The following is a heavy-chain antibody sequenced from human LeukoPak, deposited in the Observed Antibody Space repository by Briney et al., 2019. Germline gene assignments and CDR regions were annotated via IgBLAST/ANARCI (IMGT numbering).Heavy chain of an antibody. CDR3: ARGPRITLIRGGQWYYYMDV. J-gene: IGHJ6*03. Sequence: ASVKVSCKASGYTFTSYYIHWVRQAPGQGLEWMGKINPSGDSTNYAQKFQGRVTMTTDTSTSTVYMELRSVRSEDKVVYYCARGPRITLIRGGQWYYYMDVWGKGNTVTISS. V-gene: IGHV1-46*01. CDR2: INPSGDST. CDR1: GYTFTSYY. D-gene: IGHD3-10*01.